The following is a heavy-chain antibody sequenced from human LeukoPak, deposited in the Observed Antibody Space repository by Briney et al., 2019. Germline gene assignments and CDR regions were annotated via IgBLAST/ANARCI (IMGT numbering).Heavy chain of an antibody. CDR1: GFTFSSYG. CDR2: IRYDGSNK. V-gene: IGHV3-30*02. Sequence: PGGSLRLSCAASGFTFSSYGMHWVRQAPGKGLEWVAFIRYDGSNKYYADSVKGRFTISRDNSKNTLYLQMNSLRAEDTAVYYCARVGWSGYLYYMDVWGKGTTVTVS. J-gene: IGHJ6*03. D-gene: IGHD3-3*01. CDR3: ARVGWSGYLYYMDV.